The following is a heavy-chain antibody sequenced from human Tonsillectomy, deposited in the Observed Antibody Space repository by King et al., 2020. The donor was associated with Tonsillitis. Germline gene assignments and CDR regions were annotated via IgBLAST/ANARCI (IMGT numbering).Heavy chain of an antibody. CDR1: GGTFRSYN. Sequence: QLVQSGAEVKKPGSSVKVSCKASGGTFRSYNLSWVRQAPGQGLEWMGGIIPIFGTANYAQKFQGRVTITADESTSTVYMDLSSLRSEDTAVFYCARGGRSAYTYCLAAFDIWGQGTMVTVSS. V-gene: IGHV1-69*01. CDR2: IIPIFGTA. D-gene: IGHD5-18*01. J-gene: IGHJ3*02. CDR3: ARGGRSAYTYCLAAFDI.